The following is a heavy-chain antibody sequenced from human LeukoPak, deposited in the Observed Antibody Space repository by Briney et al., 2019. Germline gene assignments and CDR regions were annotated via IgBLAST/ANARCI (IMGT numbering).Heavy chain of an antibody. J-gene: IGHJ4*02. CDR1: GFTFSDYY. V-gene: IGHV3-11*01. D-gene: IGHD3-22*01. Sequence: PGGSLRLSCAASGFTFSDYYMSWIRQAPGKGLEWVSYISSSGSTIYYADSMKGRFTISRDNAKNSLYLQMNSLRAEDTAVYYCARESYYYDSSGYYVYYLDYWGQGTLVTVSS. CDR3: ARESYYYDSSGYYVYYLDY. CDR2: ISSSGSTI.